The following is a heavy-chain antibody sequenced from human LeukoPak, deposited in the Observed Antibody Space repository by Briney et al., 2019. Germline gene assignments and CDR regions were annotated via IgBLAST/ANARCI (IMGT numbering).Heavy chain of an antibody. Sequence: SXXLSLICTVSGGSISSYYWSWIRQPAGKGMEWIGRIYTSGSTNYNPSLKSRVTISVDTSKNQFSLKLSSVTAADTAVYYCARDGDSSGWNPYFDYWGQGTLVTVSS. D-gene: IGHD6-19*01. J-gene: IGHJ4*02. CDR3: ARDGDSSGWNPYFDY. CDR2: IYTSGST. V-gene: IGHV4-4*07. CDR1: GGSISSYY.